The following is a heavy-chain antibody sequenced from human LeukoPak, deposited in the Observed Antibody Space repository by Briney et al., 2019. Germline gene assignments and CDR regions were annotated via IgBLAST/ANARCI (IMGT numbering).Heavy chain of an antibody. D-gene: IGHD6-13*01. CDR3: AKQLSTAAPYYFDY. V-gene: IGHV3-30*02. CDR1: GLSFSRYG. J-gene: IGHJ4*02. CDR2: IWYAGSNQ. Sequence: QYGGSPRLSCAASGLSFSRYGMHWVCQGPGKGLEWVVFIWYAGSNQYSAHSVKGRFPISRDNPKTTLYLKMNSLIPEEPPVCYCAKQLSTAAPYYFDYWGQETLVTVAS.